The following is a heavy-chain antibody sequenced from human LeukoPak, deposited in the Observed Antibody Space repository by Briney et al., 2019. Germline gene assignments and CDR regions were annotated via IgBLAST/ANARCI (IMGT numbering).Heavy chain of an antibody. D-gene: IGHD6-19*01. J-gene: IGHJ4*02. CDR3: ANGGSYSSGRYGY. Sequence: PGGSLRLSCVASGFIFSTYAMHWVRQAPGKGLEWVTVISYDGSDKYYVDSVKGRFTISRDNSKNALYLQMNSLRAEDTAVYYCANGGSYSSGRYGYWGQGTLVTVSS. CDR1: GFIFSTYA. CDR2: ISYDGSDK. V-gene: IGHV3-30*18.